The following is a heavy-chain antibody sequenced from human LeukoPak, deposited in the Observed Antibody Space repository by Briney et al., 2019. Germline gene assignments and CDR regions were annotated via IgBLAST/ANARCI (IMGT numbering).Heavy chain of an antibody. J-gene: IGHJ4*02. CDR1: GGSFSGYY. CDR3: ARGSGGPRYSSRAGY. D-gene: IGHD6-13*01. CDR2: INHSGST. Sequence: SETLSLTCAVYGGSFSGYYWSWIRQPPGKGLEWIGEINHSGSTNYNPSLKSRVTISVDTSKNQFSLKLSSVTAADTAVHYCARGSGGPRYSSRAGYWGQGTLVTVSS. V-gene: IGHV4-34*01.